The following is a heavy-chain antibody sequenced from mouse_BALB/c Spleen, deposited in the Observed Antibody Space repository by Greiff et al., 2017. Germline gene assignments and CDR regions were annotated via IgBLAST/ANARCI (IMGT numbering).Heavy chain of an antibody. J-gene: IGHJ4*01. V-gene: IGHV1-69*02. CDR1: GYTFTSYW. Sequence: QVQLQQPGAELVRPGASVKLSCKASGYTFTSYWINWVKQRPGQGLEWIGNIYPSDSYTNYNQKFKDKATLTVDKSSSTAYMQLSSPTSEDSAVYYCTRTDRYDGGYAMDYWGQGTSVTVSS. CDR2: IYPSDSYT. CDR3: TRTDRYDGGYAMDY. D-gene: IGHD2-14*01.